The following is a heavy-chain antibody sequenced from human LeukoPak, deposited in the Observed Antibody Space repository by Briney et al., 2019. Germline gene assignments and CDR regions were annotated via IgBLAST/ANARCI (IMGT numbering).Heavy chain of an antibody. CDR1: GFTFNNYA. D-gene: IGHD3-10*01. Sequence: PGGSLRLYCAASGFTFNNYAMSWFRQTPGKGLEWVSAISGSGDRTYYAESVKGRFSISRDNSKNTLYLQMHSLRAEDTAVYYCGKRELWHGSGEDAWGQGTTVTVSS. CDR3: GKRELWHGSGEDA. J-gene: IGHJ6*02. V-gene: IGHV3-23*01. CDR2: ISGSGDRT.